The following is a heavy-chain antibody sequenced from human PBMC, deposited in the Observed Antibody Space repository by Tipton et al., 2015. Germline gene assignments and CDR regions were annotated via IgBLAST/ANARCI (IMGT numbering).Heavy chain of an antibody. Sequence: SLRLSCSASGSTFNYSSMNRVRQAPGKGLEWVSSISGSSLYKSYRDSVKGRFTISRDNAKNSLFLQMNNLTTEDTAVYYCVRDLEGHWGQGTLVTVSS. CDR2: ISGSSLYK. J-gene: IGHJ4*02. D-gene: IGHD1-1*01. CDR1: GSTFNYSS. CDR3: VRDLEGH. V-gene: IGHV3-21*01.